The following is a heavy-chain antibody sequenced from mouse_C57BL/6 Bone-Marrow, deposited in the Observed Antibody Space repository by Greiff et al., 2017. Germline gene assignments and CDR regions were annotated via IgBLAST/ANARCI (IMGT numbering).Heavy chain of an antibody. CDR1: GFTFSSYA. CDR2: ISDGGSYT. V-gene: IGHV5-4*01. J-gene: IGHJ3*01. Sequence: EVQVVESGGGLVKPGGSLKLSCAASGFTFSSYAMSWVRQTPEKRLEWVATISDGGSYTYYPDNVKGRFTISRDNAKNNLYLQMSHLKSEDTAMYYCARARRGAWFAYWGQGTLVTVSA. CDR3: ARARRGAWFAY.